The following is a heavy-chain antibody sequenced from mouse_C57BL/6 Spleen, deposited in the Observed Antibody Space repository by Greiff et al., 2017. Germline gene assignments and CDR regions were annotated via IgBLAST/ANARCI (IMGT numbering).Heavy chain of an antibody. Sequence: DVMLVESGGGLVQPKGSLKLSCAASGFTFNTYAMHWVRQAPGKGLEWVARIRSKSSNYATYYADSVKDRFTISRDDSQSMLYLQMNNLKTEDTAMYYCVRDHYYGSSYWYVDVWGTGTTVTVSS. CDR1: GFTFNTYA. CDR2: IRSKSSNYAT. J-gene: IGHJ1*03. CDR3: VRDHYYGSSYWYVDV. V-gene: IGHV10-3*01. D-gene: IGHD1-1*01.